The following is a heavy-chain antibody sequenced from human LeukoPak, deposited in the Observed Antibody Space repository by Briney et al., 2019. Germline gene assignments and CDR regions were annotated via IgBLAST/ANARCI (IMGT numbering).Heavy chain of an antibody. CDR2: IKSKTDGGTT. J-gene: IGHJ4*02. CDR3: ARVAYDSSGYPQYYFEY. V-gene: IGHV3-15*01. CDR1: GFTFSNAW. Sequence: GGSLRLSCATSGFTFSNAWMSWVRQAPEKGLEWVGRIKSKTDGGTTDYAAPVKGRFTISRDDSKNTLYLQMNSLKTEDTAVYYCARVAYDSSGYPQYYFEYWSQGTLVTVSS. D-gene: IGHD3-22*01.